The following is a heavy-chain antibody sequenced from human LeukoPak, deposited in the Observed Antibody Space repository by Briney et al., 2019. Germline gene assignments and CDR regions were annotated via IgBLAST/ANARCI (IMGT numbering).Heavy chain of an antibody. Sequence: SETLSLTCTVSVASISSGNYYWAWIRQPAGKGLEWIGRIYISGDTNYNPSLESRVAISIDTSKNQFSLSLSSVTAADTAVYYCARGGMGAPDYWGQGTLVTVSS. CDR2: IYISGDT. CDR1: VASISSGNYY. D-gene: IGHD1-26*01. CDR3: ARGGMGAPDY. V-gene: IGHV4-61*02. J-gene: IGHJ4*02.